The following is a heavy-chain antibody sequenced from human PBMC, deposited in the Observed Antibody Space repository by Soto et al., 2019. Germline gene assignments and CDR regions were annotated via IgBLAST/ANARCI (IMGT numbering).Heavy chain of an antibody. CDR3: AKDKDWTCNMNGAFDI. J-gene: IGHJ3*02. CDR1: GFTFDDYA. Sequence: EVQLVESGGGLVQPGRSLRLSCAASGFTFDDYAMYWVRQAPGMGLEWVSGISWNSGSIDYADSAKGRFTISRDNAKSSLYLQMNSLRAEDTALYYCAKDKDWTCNMNGAFDIWGQGSMVTVSS. V-gene: IGHV3-9*01. CDR2: ISWNSGSI. D-gene: IGHD1-1*01.